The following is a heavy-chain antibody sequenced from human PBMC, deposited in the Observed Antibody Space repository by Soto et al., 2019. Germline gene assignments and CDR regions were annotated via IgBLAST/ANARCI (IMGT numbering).Heavy chain of an antibody. J-gene: IGHJ6*02. Sequence: QVQLVQSGAELKKPGSSVKVSCKASGGTFSSYTISWVRQAPGLGLEWMGRIIPMLGIANYAQKFQGRVTITADKSTSTAYMELSSLRSEDTAVYYCARGAWFGENYGMDVWGQGTTVTVSS. CDR3: ARGAWFGENYGMDV. CDR2: IIPMLGIA. CDR1: GGTFSSYT. D-gene: IGHD3-10*01. V-gene: IGHV1-69*02.